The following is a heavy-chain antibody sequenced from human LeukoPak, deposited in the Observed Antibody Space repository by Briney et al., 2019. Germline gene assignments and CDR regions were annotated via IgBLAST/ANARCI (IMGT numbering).Heavy chain of an antibody. CDR3: AKEGKTRNSNYYQAKAVD. D-gene: IGHD1-7*01. CDR2: ISVSVGST. V-gene: IGHV3-23*01. CDR1: RFTLSNDV. J-gene: IGHJ4*02. Sequence: GCLRLSPAASRFTLSNDVMSSVREAPRPGLEWVSAISVSVGSTHYADSVKGRFNISKNHSKTTLYLQTSSLRAEDTAVYYCAKEGKTRNSNYYQAKAVDWGQGTLVTVSS.